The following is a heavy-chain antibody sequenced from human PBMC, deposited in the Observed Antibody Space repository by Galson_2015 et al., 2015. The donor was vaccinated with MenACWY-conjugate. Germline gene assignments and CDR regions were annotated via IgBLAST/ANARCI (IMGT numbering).Heavy chain of an antibody. V-gene: IGHV3-48*04. CDR1: GFTFSTSR. J-gene: IGHJ4*02. D-gene: IGHD3-3*01. CDR2: ISGSSGSI. CDR3: ARHRVLEWLSDFDC. Sequence: SLRLSCAASGFTFSTSRMNWVRQAPGKGLEWVSYISGSSGSIYYADSVKGRFTISRNNARNSLYLQMNSLGAEDTAVYYCARHRVLEWLSDFDCWGQGTLVTVSS.